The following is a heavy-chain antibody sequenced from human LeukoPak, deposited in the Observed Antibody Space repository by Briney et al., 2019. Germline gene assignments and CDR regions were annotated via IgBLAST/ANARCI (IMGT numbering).Heavy chain of an antibody. V-gene: IGHV4-30-2*01. CDR3: ARAGTEQLVRNPLDY. CDR1: GVSISSGGYY. D-gene: IGHD6-6*01. Sequence: SETLSLTCTVSGVSISSGGYYWSWIRQPPGKGLEWIGYIYHSGSTYYNPSLKSRVTISVDRSKNQFSLKLSSVTAADTAVYYCARAGTEQLVRNPLDYWGQGTLVTVSS. CDR2: IYHSGST. J-gene: IGHJ4*02.